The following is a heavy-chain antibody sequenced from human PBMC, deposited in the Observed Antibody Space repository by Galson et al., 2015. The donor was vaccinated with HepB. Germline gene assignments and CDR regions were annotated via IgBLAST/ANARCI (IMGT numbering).Heavy chain of an antibody. CDR3: ARGGYSYGYSAVAYYYGMDV. V-gene: IGHV1-18*04. CDR1: GYTFTSYG. CDR2: ISAYNGNT. D-gene: IGHD5-18*01. Sequence: SVKVSCKASGYTFTSYGISWVRQAPGQGLEWMGWISAYNGNTNYAQKLQGRVTMTTDTSTSTAYMELRSLRSDDTAVYYCARGGYSYGYSAVAYYYGMDVWGQGTTVTVSS. J-gene: IGHJ6*02.